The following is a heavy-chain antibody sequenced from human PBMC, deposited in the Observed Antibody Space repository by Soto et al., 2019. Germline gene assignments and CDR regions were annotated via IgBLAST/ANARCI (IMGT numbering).Heavy chain of an antibody. D-gene: IGHD2-8*01. CDR2: IGTAGDT. CDR1: GFTFSSYD. Sequence: GGSLRLSCAASGFTFSSYDMHWVRQVTGKGLEWVSAIGTAGDTYYAGSVKGRFTISRENAKNSMYLQMNSLRAGDTAVYYCAREEWGCTNGVCEFGYWGQGTLVTVSS. CDR3: AREEWGCTNGVCEFGY. J-gene: IGHJ4*02. V-gene: IGHV3-13*01.